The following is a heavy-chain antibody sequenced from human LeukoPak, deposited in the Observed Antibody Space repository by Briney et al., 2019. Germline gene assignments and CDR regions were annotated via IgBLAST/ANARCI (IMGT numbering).Heavy chain of an antibody. J-gene: IGHJ6*04. CDR1: GGSFSGYY. Sequence: SETLSLTCAVYGGSFSGYYWSWIRQPPGKGLEWIGEINHSESTNYNPSLKSRVTISVDTSKNQFSLKLSSVTAADTAVYYCARNRPGYYYYGMDVWGKGTTVTVSS. D-gene: IGHD1-14*01. V-gene: IGHV4-34*01. CDR3: ARNRPGYYYYGMDV. CDR2: INHSEST.